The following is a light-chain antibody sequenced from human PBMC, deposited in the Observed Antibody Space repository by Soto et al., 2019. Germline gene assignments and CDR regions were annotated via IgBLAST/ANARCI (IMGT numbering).Light chain of an antibody. CDR3: SSYTSSSPWV. J-gene: IGLJ3*02. V-gene: IGLV2-14*01. CDR1: SSDVGGYNY. CDR2: EVS. Sequence: QSVLTQPASVSGSPGQSITISCTGTSSDVGGYNYVSWYQQHPGKAPKLMIYEVSNRPSGVSNRFSGSKSGNTASLTISGLLAEDEADYYCSSYTSSSPWVFGGGTKLTVL.